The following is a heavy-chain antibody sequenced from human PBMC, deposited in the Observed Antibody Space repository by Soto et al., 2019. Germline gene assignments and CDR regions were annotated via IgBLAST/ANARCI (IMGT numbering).Heavy chain of an antibody. D-gene: IGHD2-15*01. CDR3: ARDQKGGHCRGGNCHFWYGMDV. Sequence: QVHLVESGGGVVQPGRSLRLSCTASGFTFSNYSIHWVRQAPGKGLEWVAGMSYDGSNKYYADSVEGRFTISRRNSKNTLSVQMDSLRAADTAMSFCARDQKGGHCRGGNCHFWYGMDVWGQGTTVTVS. V-gene: IGHV3-30-3*01. J-gene: IGHJ6*02. CDR1: GFTFSNYS. CDR2: MSYDGSNK.